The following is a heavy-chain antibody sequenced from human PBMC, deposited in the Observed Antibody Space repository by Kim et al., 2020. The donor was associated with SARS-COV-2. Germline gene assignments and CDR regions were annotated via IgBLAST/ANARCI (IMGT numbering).Heavy chain of an antibody. D-gene: IGHD4-17*01. J-gene: IGHJ4*02. CDR3: ARDRYGDYQNNFDY. V-gene: IGHV4-59*01. Sequence: TPPLNSRVTISVDTAKNQFSPNLNSVTAADTAVYYCARDRYGDYQNNFDYWGQGALVTVSS.